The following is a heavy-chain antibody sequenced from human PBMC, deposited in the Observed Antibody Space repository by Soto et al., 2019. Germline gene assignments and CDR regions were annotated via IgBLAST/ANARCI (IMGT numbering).Heavy chain of an antibody. Sequence: EVQLVESGGGLVQPGGSLRLCCAASGFTFSSYSMNWVRQAPGKGLEWVSYISSSSSTIYYADSVKGRFTISRDNAKNSLYLQMNSLRDEDTAVYYCARDPLLQRIWFGEGDYWGQGTLVTVSS. CDR2: ISSSSSTI. CDR3: ARDPLLQRIWFGEGDY. D-gene: IGHD3-10*01. J-gene: IGHJ4*02. V-gene: IGHV3-48*02. CDR1: GFTFSSYS.